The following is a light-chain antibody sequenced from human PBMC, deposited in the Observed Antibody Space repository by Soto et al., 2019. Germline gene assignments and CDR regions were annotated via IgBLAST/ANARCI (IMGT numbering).Light chain of an antibody. CDR3: QQLNSYPHT. Sequence: QLTQSPSSLSASVGDRVTITCRASQGISSYLAWYQQKPGKAPKLLIYAASTLQSGVPSRFSGSGSGTDFTLTISSLQPEDFATYYCQQLNSYPHTFGQGTKLEIK. CDR2: AAS. V-gene: IGKV1-9*01. CDR1: QGISSY. J-gene: IGKJ2*01.